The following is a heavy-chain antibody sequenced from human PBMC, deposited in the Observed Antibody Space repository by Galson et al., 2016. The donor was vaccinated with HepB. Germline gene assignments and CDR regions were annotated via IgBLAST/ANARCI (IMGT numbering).Heavy chain of an antibody. J-gene: IGHJ4*02. Sequence: SLRLSCAASGFTFSSYGMHWVCQAPGKGLEWVAVASYDGSNNYYPDSVKDRFTVSRDNSKNTWYLQMNSLRAEDTAVYYCARDANLAYCRGDCYWFDYWGPGTLVTVSS. CDR1: GFTFSSYG. D-gene: IGHD2-21*02. CDR2: ASYDGSNN. V-gene: IGHV3-30-3*01. CDR3: ARDANLAYCRGDCYWFDY.